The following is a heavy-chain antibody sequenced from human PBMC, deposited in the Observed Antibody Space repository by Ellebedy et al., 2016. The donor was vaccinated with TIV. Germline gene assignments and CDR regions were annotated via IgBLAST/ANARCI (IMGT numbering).Heavy chain of an antibody. V-gene: IGHV3-64*04. D-gene: IGHD6-19*01. CDR2: ISSNGGST. CDR3: AKDAVAGTYYYYYYGMDV. J-gene: IGHJ6*02. Sequence: GGSLRLSXSASGFTFSSYAMHWVRQAPGKGLEYVSAISSNGGSTYYADSVKGRFTISRDNSKNTLYLQMNSLRAEDTAVYYCAKDAVAGTYYYYYYGMDVWGQGTTVTVSS. CDR1: GFTFSSYA.